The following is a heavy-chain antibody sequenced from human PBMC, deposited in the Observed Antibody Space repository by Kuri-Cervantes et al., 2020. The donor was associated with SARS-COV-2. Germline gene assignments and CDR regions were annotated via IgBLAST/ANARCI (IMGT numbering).Heavy chain of an antibody. Sequence: GGSLRLSCAASGFTFSSYSMNWVRQAPGKGLEWVSYISSSSSTIYYADSVKGRFTISRDNSKNTLYLQMNSLRAEDTAVYYCARSGGWEPHPYYYLYYGMDVWGQGTTVTVSS. D-gene: IGHD1-26*01. V-gene: IGHV3-48*01. CDR2: ISSSSSTI. J-gene: IGHJ6*02. CDR3: ARSGGWEPHPYYYLYYGMDV. CDR1: GFTFSSYS.